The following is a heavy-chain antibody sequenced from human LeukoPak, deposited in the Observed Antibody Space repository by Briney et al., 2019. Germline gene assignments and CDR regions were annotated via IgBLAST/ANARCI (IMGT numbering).Heavy chain of an antibody. J-gene: IGHJ4*02. V-gene: IGHV3-23*01. CDR1: GFTFNSYA. CDR3: VKDRPTWPIDY. Sequence: GGSLRLSCAASGFTFNSYAMSWVRQAPGKGLEWVSAISGNGDNTYYADSVKGRFTISRDNSKKTLYLQMNSLRAEDTAVYYCVKDRPTWPIDYWGQGTLVTVSS. CDR2: ISGNGDNT. D-gene: IGHD5-12*01.